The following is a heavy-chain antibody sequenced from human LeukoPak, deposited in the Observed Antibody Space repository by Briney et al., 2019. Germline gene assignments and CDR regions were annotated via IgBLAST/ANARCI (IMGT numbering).Heavy chain of an antibody. CDR3: ASSTTKGPYYYYGMDV. CDR2: IKQDGSEK. V-gene: IGHV3-7*01. Sequence: PGGSLRLSCAASGFTFSSYWMSWVRQAPGKGLEWVANIKQDGSEKYYVDSMKGRFTISRDNAKNSLYLQMNSLRAEDTAVYYCASSTTKGPYYYYGMDVWGQGTTVTVSS. CDR1: GFTFSSYW. D-gene: IGHD4-11*01. J-gene: IGHJ6*02.